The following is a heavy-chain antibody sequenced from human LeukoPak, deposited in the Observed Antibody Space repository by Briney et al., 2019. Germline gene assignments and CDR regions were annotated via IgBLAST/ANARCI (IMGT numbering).Heavy chain of an antibody. Sequence: SETLSLTCTVSGGSISSSSYYWSWIRQPPGKGLEWIGYIYYSGSTNYNPSLKSRVTISVDTSKNQFSLKLSSVTAADTAVYYCARGLLEVWLPLDIWGQGTMVTVSS. D-gene: IGHD5-18*01. CDR1: GGSISSSSYY. CDR2: IYYSGST. V-gene: IGHV4-61*01. CDR3: ARGLLEVWLPLDI. J-gene: IGHJ3*02.